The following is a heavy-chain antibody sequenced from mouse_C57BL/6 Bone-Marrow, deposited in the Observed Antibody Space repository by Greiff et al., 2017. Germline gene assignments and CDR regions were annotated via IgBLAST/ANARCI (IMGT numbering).Heavy chain of an antibody. Sequence: EVKLEESGGGLVQPGGSMKLSCVASGFTFSNYWMNWVRQSPEKGLEWVAQIRLKSDNYATHYAESVKGRFTISRDDSKSSVYLQMNNLRAEDTGIYYCTGGYYWFAYWGQGTLVTVSA. CDR2: IRLKSDNYAT. CDR3: TGGYYWFAY. D-gene: IGHD2-3*01. V-gene: IGHV6-3*01. CDR1: GFTFSNYW. J-gene: IGHJ3*01.